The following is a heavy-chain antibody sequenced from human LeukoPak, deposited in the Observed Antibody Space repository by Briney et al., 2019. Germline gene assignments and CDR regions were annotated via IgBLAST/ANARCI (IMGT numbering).Heavy chain of an antibody. CDR3: ARRPKTYYDSSGYYH. CDR2: IYYSGST. Sequence: SETLSLTCTVSGGFISSSNYYWGWIRQPPGKGLEWIGSIYYSGSTYYNPSLKSRVTISVDTSKNQFSLKLSSVTAADTAVYYCARRPKTYYDSSGYYHWGQGTLVTVSS. V-gene: IGHV4-39*01. J-gene: IGHJ5*02. CDR1: GGFISSSNYY. D-gene: IGHD3-22*01.